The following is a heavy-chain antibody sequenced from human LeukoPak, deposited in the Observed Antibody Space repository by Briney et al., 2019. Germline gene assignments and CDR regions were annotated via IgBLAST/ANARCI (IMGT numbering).Heavy chain of an antibody. CDR3: ARIVVRGSRRDPQKNPPPRNMDV. Sequence: PSETLSLTCAVYGGSFSGYYWSWIRQPPGKGLEWIGEINHSGSTNYNPSLKSRVTISVDTSKNQFSLKLSSVTAADTAVYYCARIVVRGSRRDPQKNPPPRNMDVWGKGTTVTVSS. V-gene: IGHV4-34*01. CDR2: INHSGST. J-gene: IGHJ6*03. D-gene: IGHD3-10*02. CDR1: GGSFSGYY.